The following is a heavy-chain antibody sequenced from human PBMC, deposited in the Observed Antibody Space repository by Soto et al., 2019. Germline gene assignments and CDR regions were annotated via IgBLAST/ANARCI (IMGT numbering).Heavy chain of an antibody. CDR2: ISSSGSTI. D-gene: IGHD2-8*01. CDR3: AREMGLYNWFDP. CDR1: GFTVSSNY. J-gene: IGHJ5*02. V-gene: IGHV3-48*03. Sequence: VGSLRLSCAASGFTVSSNYMNWVRQAPGKGLEWVSYISSSGSTIYYADSVKGRFTISRDNAKNSLYLQMNSLRAEDTAVYYCAREMGLYNWFDPWGQGTLVTVSS.